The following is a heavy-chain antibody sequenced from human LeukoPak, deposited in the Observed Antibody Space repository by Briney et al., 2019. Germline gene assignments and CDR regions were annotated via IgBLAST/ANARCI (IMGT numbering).Heavy chain of an antibody. D-gene: IGHD1-26*01. V-gene: IGHV4-4*07. CDR1: GGSISSYY. Sequence: PSETLPLTCTVSGGSISSYYWSWVRQPAGKGLEWIGRIYASGSTNYNPSLKRRVTMSVEKYKNKLSLKLSSVTAADTAVYYCASYSGSNAYYVYWGQGTLVTVSS. CDR3: ASYSGSNAYYVY. J-gene: IGHJ4*02. CDR2: IYASGST.